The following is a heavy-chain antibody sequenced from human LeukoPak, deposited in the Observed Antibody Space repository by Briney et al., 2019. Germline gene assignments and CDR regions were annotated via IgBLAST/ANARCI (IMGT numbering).Heavy chain of an antibody. CDR2: IKSKTDGGTT. Sequence: GGSLRLSCAAPGFTFSNAWMSWVPQAPGKGLEWVGRIKSKTDGGTTDYAAPVKGRFTISRDDSKNTLYLQMNSLKTEDTAVYYCTTGTVGASLDYWGQGTLVTVSS. V-gene: IGHV3-15*01. D-gene: IGHD1-26*01. CDR3: TTGTVGASLDY. J-gene: IGHJ4*02. CDR1: GFTFSNAW.